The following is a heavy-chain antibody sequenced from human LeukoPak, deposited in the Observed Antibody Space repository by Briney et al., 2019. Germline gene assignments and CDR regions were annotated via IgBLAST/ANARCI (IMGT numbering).Heavy chain of an antibody. CDR2: ISYDGSNE. D-gene: IGHD3-22*01. V-gene: IGHV3-30*18. CDR3: AKDLYESANYFEY. J-gene: IGHJ4*02. CDR1: GFTLNIYG. Sequence: TGGSLRLSCAASGFTLNIYGMHWVRQAPGKGLEWVAVISYDGSNEYYVDSVRGRFTISRDNSKSTLYLQMNSLRAEDTAVYYCAKDLYESANYFEYWGQGTLVTVSS.